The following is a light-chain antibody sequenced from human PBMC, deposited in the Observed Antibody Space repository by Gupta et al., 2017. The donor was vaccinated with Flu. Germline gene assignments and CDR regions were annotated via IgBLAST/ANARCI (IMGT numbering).Light chain of an antibody. J-gene: IGLJ2*01. V-gene: IGLV3-19*01. CDR1: SLRNSY. Sequence: QTVRITCQGDSLRNSYESWYQQKPGQAPGLVIYAKNIRHSGIPDRFSGSSSGNTASLTITGPQAEDEADYYCNSRDSTDNHQAVFGGGTKLTVL. CDR2: AKN. CDR3: NSRDSTDNHQAV.